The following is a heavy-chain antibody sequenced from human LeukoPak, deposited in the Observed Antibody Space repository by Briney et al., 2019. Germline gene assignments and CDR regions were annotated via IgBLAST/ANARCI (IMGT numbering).Heavy chain of an antibody. V-gene: IGHV1-46*01. CDR1: GYTFTSYY. CDR3: ERDLTQSYYDFWSGYPRAYGMDV. D-gene: IGHD3-3*01. J-gene: IGHJ6*02. CDR2: INPSGGST. Sequence: ASVKVSCKASGYTFTSYYMHWVRQAPGQGLEWMGIINPSGGSTSYAQKFQGRVTMTRDTSTSTVYMELSSLRSEDTAVYYCERDLTQSYYDFWSGYPRAYGMDVWGQGTTVTVSS.